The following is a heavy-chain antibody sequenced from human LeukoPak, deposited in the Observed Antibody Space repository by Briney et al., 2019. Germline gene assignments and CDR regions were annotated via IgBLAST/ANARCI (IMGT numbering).Heavy chain of an antibody. V-gene: IGHV1-18*01. CDR1: GYTFTSYG. D-gene: IGHD6-13*01. CDR3: ARNVGAAAINYGMDV. CDR2: ISAYNGNT. Sequence: ASVKVSCKASGYTFTSYGISWGRQAPGQGLEWMGWISAYNGNTNYAQKLQGRVTMTTDTSTSTAYMELRSLRSDDTAVYYCARNVGAAAINYGMDVWGQGTTVTVSS. J-gene: IGHJ6*02.